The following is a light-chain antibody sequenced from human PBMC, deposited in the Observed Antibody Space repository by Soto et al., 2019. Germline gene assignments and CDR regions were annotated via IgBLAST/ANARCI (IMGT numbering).Light chain of an antibody. J-gene: IGKJ1*01. V-gene: IGKV3-15*01. CDR1: QSISDT. Sequence: TQSPATLSVSPGGRATLSCRASQSISDTLAWYQQKPGQAPRLLIHGASTRATGFPARFSGSGSGTDFTLTISSLQSEDIAIYYCQQYNNWPWTFGQGTKVDIK. CDR3: QQYNNWPWT. CDR2: GAS.